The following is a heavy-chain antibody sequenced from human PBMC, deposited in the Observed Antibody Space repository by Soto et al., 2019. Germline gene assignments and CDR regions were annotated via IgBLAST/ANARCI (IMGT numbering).Heavy chain of an antibody. CDR1: GFTFSSYG. CDR2: IWYDGSKK. V-gene: IGHV3-33*01. Sequence: QVQLVESGGGVVQPGRSLRLSCAASGFTFSSYGMHWVRQAPGKGLEWAAVIWYDGSKKYYADAVKGRLTISRDNSKNTLYMQMNSLRGEDTAVYYCARDLSGSSCIDHWGQGTLVTVSS. D-gene: IGHD6-13*01. J-gene: IGHJ4*02. CDR3: ARDLSGSSCIDH.